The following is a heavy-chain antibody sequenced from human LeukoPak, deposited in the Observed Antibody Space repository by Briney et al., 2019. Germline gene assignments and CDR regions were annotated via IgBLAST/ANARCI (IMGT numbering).Heavy chain of an antibody. Sequence: GGSLRLSCAASGFTFSSYAMSWVRQAPGKGLEWVSAISGSGGSTYYADSVKGRFTISRDNSKSTLYLQINSLRAEDTAVYYCAKAVQQLVRFALYFDYWGQGTLVTASS. J-gene: IGHJ4*02. CDR2: ISGSGGST. D-gene: IGHD6-13*01. CDR3: AKAVQQLVRFALYFDY. V-gene: IGHV3-23*01. CDR1: GFTFSSYA.